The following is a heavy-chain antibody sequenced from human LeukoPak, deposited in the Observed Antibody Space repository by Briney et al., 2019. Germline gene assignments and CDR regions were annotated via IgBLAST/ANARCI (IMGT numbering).Heavy chain of an antibody. J-gene: IGHJ6*03. CDR1: NYSISNSLY. Sequence: SEPLSLTCSGSNYSISNSLYWGWLRQPPGRGQEWSGSIYRSGSTFYNPSLKSRVTISLDTSKNQFSLKLSSVTAADTAVYFCARGTYGYYMDVWGKGTTVTVSS. CDR3: ARGTYGYYMDV. D-gene: IGHD4-17*01. CDR2: IYRSGST. V-gene: IGHV4-38-2*02.